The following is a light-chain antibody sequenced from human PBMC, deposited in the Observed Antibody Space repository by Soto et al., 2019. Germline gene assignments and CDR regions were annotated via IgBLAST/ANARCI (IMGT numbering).Light chain of an antibody. Sequence: PAERAALTCRASQSVSSNLAWYQQKPGQAPRLLIYGASTRATGIPARFSGSGSGTEFTLTISSLQSEDFAVYYCQQYNNWPPWTFGQGTKVDI. CDR3: QQYNNWPPWT. CDR1: QSVSSN. CDR2: GAS. J-gene: IGKJ1*01. V-gene: IGKV3-15*01.